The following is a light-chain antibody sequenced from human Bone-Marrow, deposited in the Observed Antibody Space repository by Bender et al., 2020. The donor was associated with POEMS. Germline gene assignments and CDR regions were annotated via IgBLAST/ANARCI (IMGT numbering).Light chain of an antibody. V-gene: IGLV1-36*01. CDR1: SSNIGNHG. Sequence: QSVVTQPPSLSEAPRQRVTISCSGSSSNIGNHGVNWYQQLPGEAPKLLIYYDDLLTPGVSDRFSASKSGTSASLAISELQSEDDALYSCSAWDDSLSGWVVGEGTRLTVL. CDR2: YDD. CDR3: SAWDDSLSGWV. J-gene: IGLJ3*02.